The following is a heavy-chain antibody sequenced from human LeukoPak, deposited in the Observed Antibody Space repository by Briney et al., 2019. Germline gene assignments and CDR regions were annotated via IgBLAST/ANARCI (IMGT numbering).Heavy chain of an antibody. CDR1: GFTFSGYW. V-gene: IGHV3-7*01. CDR3: ARDPMTPPPN. Sequence: GGSLRLSCAASGFTFSGYWMTWVRQAPGKGLEWVANINPHGSDTAYLDSVKGRFTISRDNAKNSLYLQMNSLRAEDTAVYYCARDPMTPPPNWGQGTLVTVSS. J-gene: IGHJ4*02. CDR2: INPHGSDT.